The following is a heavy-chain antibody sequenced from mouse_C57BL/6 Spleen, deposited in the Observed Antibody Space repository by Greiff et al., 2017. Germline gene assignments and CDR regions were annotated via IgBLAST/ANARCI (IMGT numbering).Heavy chain of an antibody. CDR1: GYAFSSYW. V-gene: IGHV1-80*01. Sequence: VQLQQSGAELVKPGASVKISCKASGYAFSSYWMNWVKQRPGKGLEWIGQIYPGDGDTNYNGKFKGKATLTADKSSSTAYMQLSSLTSEDSAVYFCARFGSNYLYYFDYWGQGTTLTVSS. CDR3: ARFGSNYLYYFDY. CDR2: IYPGDGDT. J-gene: IGHJ2*01. D-gene: IGHD2-5*01.